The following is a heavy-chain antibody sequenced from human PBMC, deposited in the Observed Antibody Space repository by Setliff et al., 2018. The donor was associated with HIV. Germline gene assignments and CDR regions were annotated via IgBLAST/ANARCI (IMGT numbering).Heavy chain of an antibody. J-gene: IGHJ6*03. D-gene: IGHD3-10*01. CDR1: GGSISSGGYY. V-gene: IGHV4-31*03. Sequence: SETLSLTCTVSGGSISSGGYYWSWIRQHPGKGLEWIGYIYYSGSTYYNPSLKSRVTISVETSKNQFSLKLSSVTAADTALYYCARVYYYGSPHMDVWGKGTTVTVSS. CDR2: IYYSGST. CDR3: ARVYYYGSPHMDV.